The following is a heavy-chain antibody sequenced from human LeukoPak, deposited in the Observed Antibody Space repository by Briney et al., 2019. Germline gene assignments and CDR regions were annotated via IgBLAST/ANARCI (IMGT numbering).Heavy chain of an antibody. J-gene: IGHJ3*02. CDR2: IYYSGST. Sequence: SETLSLTCTVSGGSISSSSYYWGWIRQPPGKGLEWIGSIYYSGSTYYNPSLKSRVTISVDTSKNQFSLKLSSVTAADTAVYYCAREAQSAADAFDIWGQGTMVTVSS. V-gene: IGHV4-39*02. CDR1: GGSISSSSYY. CDR3: AREAQSAADAFDI.